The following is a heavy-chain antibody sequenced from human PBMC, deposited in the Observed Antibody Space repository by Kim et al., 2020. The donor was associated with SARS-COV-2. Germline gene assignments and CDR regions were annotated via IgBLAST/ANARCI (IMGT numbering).Heavy chain of an antibody. D-gene: IGHD5-18*01. CDR3: AREPHRGYSYGYHDY. CDR1: GGTFSSYA. V-gene: IGHV1-69*04. Sequence: SVKVSCKASGGTFSSYAISWVRQAPGQGLEWMGRIIPILGIANYAQKFQGRVTITADKSTSTAYMELSSLRSEDTAVYYCAREPHRGYSYGYHDYWGQGTLVTVSS. CDR2: IIPILGIA. J-gene: IGHJ4*02.